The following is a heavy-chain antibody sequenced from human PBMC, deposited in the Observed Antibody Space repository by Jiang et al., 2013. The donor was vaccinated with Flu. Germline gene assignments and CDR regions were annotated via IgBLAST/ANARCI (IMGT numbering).Heavy chain of an antibody. CDR1: GDSVSSNNAA. J-gene: IGHJ6*02. D-gene: IGHD5-18*01. Sequence: QTLSLTCAISGDSVSSNNAAWNWIRQSPSRGLEWLGRTYYRSKWYNDYAVSVKSRITINPDTSKNQFSLQLNSVTPEDTAVYYCASGYSYGXPNYYYYGMDVWGQGTTVTVSS. CDR2: TYYRSKWYN. V-gene: IGHV6-1*01. CDR3: ASGYSYGXPNYYYYGMDV.